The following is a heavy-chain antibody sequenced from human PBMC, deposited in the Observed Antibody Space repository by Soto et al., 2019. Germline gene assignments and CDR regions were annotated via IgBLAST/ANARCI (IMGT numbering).Heavy chain of an antibody. Sequence: ASVKVSCKASGYTFTDYLMYWVRQAPGQGLEWMGWINPKSGGTNYAQKFQDRVTMARDTSINTAYMELSRLRSDDTAMYYCAKAQFGSSTWYYYGMDVWGQGTTVTVSS. CDR2: INPKSGGT. J-gene: IGHJ6*02. CDR1: GYTFTDYL. D-gene: IGHD6-13*01. V-gene: IGHV1-2*02. CDR3: AKAQFGSSTWYYYGMDV.